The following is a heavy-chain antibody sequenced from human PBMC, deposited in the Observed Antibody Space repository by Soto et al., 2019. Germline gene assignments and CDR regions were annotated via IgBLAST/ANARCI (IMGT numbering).Heavy chain of an antibody. CDR1: GYTFTGYY. Sequence: EASVKVSCKASGYTFTGYYMHWVRQAPGQGLEWMGWINPNSGGTNYAQKFQGRVTMTRDTSISTAYMELSRLRSDDTAVYYCARAFYDFWSGSPPFGMDVWGQGTTVTVSS. CDR2: INPNSGGT. V-gene: IGHV1-2*02. D-gene: IGHD3-3*01. J-gene: IGHJ6*02. CDR3: ARAFYDFWSGSPPFGMDV.